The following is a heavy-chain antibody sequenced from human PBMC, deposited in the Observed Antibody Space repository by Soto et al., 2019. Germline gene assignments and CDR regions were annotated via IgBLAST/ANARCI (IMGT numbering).Heavy chain of an antibody. Sequence: SVKVSCKAPADTFTSYYIHWVRQAPGQGLEWMGGIIPIFGTANYAQKFQGRVTITADESTSTAYMELSSLRSEDTAVYYCARSPGSYYYDSSGYEPAIFDYWGQGTLVTVSS. CDR2: IIPIFGTA. D-gene: IGHD3-22*01. J-gene: IGHJ4*02. V-gene: IGHV1-69*13. CDR3: ARSPGSYYYDSSGYEPAIFDY. CDR1: ADTFTSYY.